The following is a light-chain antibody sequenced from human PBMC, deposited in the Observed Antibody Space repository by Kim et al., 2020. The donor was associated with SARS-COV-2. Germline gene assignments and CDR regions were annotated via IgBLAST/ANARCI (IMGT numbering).Light chain of an antibody. CDR1: QSISSD. CDR2: AAS. Sequence: ASVGDRVTITCRTSQSISSDLNWCQQKPGKAPKLLIYAASSLQSGVPARFSGSGSGTDFTLTISSLQPEDFATYYCQQSYNTPFTFGPGTKVDIK. CDR3: QQSYNTPFT. V-gene: IGKV1-39*01. J-gene: IGKJ3*01.